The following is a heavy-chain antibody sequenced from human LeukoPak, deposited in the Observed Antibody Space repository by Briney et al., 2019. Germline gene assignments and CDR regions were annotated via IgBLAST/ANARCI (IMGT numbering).Heavy chain of an antibody. CDR2: INSDGSST. CDR1: GFTFSSYS. D-gene: IGHD2-21*02. Sequence: QSGGSLRLSCAASGFTFSSYSMNWVRQAPGKGLVWVSRINSDGSSTSYADSVKGRFTISRDNAKNTLYLQMNSLRAEDTAVYCCARERGEAYCGGDCYRPVGFDYWGQGTLVTVSS. V-gene: IGHV3-74*01. CDR3: ARERGEAYCGGDCYRPVGFDY. J-gene: IGHJ4*02.